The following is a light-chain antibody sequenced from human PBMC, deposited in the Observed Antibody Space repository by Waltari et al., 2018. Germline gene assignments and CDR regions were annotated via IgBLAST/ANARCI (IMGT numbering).Light chain of an antibody. CDR1: SSNLGSNT. J-gene: IGLJ2*01. V-gene: IGLV1-44*01. CDR2: SNN. Sequence: QSVLTQPPSASGTPGQRVTLSCSGSSSNLGSNTVNWYQQLPGTAPKLLIYSNNQRPSGVPDRFSGSKSGTSASLAISGLQSEDEADYYCAAWDDSLNVVVFGGGTKLTVL. CDR3: AAWDDSLNVVV.